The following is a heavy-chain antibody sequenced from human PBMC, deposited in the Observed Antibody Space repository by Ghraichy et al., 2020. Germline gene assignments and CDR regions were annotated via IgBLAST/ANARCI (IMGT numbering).Heavy chain of an antibody. Sequence: SETLSLTCAVYGGSFSGYYWSWIRQPPGKGLEWIGEINHSGSTNYNPSLKSRVTISVDTSKNQFSLKLSSVTAADTAVYYCASLTGIVGGRNCSSTSCYPEKKRDYYYYYMDVWGKGTTVTVSS. J-gene: IGHJ6*03. D-gene: IGHD2-2*01. V-gene: IGHV4-34*01. CDR3: ASLTGIVGGRNCSSTSCYPEKKRDYYYYYMDV. CDR2: INHSGST. CDR1: GGSFSGYY.